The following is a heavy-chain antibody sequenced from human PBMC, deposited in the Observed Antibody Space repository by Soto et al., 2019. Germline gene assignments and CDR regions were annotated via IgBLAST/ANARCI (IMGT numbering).Heavy chain of an antibody. D-gene: IGHD2-21*01. CDR1: GITFSSYE. J-gene: IGHJ4*02. CDR2: ISGSGSII. V-gene: IGHV3-48*03. CDR3: ATVVGSDFFDY. Sequence: EVQLVESGGGLVQSGGSLRLSCAASGITFSSYEMNWVRQAPGKGLEWVSYISGSGSIIYYADSVKGRFTISRDNAKKSLYLRINSLRAEDTAVYYCATVVGSDFFDYWGQGTLVTVSS.